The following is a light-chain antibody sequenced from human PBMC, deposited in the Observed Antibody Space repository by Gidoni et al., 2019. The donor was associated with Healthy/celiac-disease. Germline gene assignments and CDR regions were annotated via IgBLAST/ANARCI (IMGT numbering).Light chain of an antibody. J-gene: IGKJ2*01. CDR1: QSVSSY. Sequence: EIVLTQSPATLSLSPGERATLSCRASQSVSSYLACYQQKPGQAPRLLIYDASNRATAIPARFSGSGSVTDFTLTISSLEPDDFAVYYCQQRSNWPPYTFGQGTKLEIK. V-gene: IGKV3-11*01. CDR2: DAS. CDR3: QQRSNWPPYT.